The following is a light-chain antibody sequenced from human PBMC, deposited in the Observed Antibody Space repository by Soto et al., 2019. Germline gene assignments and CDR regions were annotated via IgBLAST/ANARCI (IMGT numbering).Light chain of an antibody. CDR2: DVS. CDR1: SSDVGYYNY. CDR3: LSYTTSRTYV. J-gene: IGLJ1*01. Sequence: QSVLTQPASVSGSPGQSITISCTGSSSDVGYYNYVSWYQQHPDKAPKVMIYDVSNRPSGVSNRFSGSKSGNTASLTISGLLAEDEADYYCLSYTTSRTYVFGSGTKLTVL. V-gene: IGLV2-14*01.